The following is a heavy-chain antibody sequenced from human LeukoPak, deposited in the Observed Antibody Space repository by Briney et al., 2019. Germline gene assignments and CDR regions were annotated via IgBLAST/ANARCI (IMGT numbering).Heavy chain of an antibody. V-gene: IGHV4-4*09. CDR2: FYTSENT. CDR3: ARHGARGQPFDY. J-gene: IGHJ4*02. CDR1: GGSISTYY. Sequence: SETLSLTCSVSGGSISTYYWSWIRQPPGKGLEWMGYFYTSENTNYNPSLKSRVTISVDTSNNQFSLKLTSVTAADTAIYYCARHGARGQPFDYWGQGTLVTVSS. D-gene: IGHD1-26*01.